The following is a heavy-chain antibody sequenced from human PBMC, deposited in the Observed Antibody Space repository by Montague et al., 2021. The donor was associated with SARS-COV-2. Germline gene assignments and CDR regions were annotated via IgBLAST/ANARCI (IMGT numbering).Heavy chain of an antibody. CDR1: GFIFNKYG. CDR3: VKGRSTDWTRDFDS. J-gene: IGHJ4*02. CDR2: INVFGTTA. Sequence: SRRLSCAASGFIFNKYGVGWVRQAPGKGLEWVSVINVFGTTAYYADSVRGRSTMSRDNYRNTLDLHMISPRADDTATYYCVKGRSTDWTRDFDSWGQGTLVTVSS. V-gene: IGHV3-23*01. D-gene: IGHD3-9*01.